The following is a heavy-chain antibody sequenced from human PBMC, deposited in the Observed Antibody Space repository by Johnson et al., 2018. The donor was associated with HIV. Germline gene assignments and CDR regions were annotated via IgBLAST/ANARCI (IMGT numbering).Heavy chain of an antibody. Sequence: VQLVESGGGLVKPGGSLRLSCAASGFTFSNAWMSWFRQAPGKGLEWVGRIKSKTDGGTTDYAAPVKGRFTISRDDSKNTLYLQMNSLKTEDTAVYYCTTGRKGTGAFDIWGQGTMVTVSS. V-gene: IGHV3-15*01. J-gene: IGHJ3*02. D-gene: IGHD1-14*01. CDR3: TTGRKGTGAFDI. CDR2: IKSKTDGGTT. CDR1: GFTFSNAW.